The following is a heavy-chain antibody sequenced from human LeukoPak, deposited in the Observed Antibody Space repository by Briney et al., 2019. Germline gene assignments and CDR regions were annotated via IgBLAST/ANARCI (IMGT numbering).Heavy chain of an antibody. CDR1: GFTFDDYA. V-gene: IGHV3-9*01. CDR2: ISWNSGSI. D-gene: IGHD4-17*01. Sequence: PGRSLRLSCAASGFTFDDYAMHWVRQAPGKGLEWVSGISWNSGSIGYADSVKGRFTISRDNAKNSLYLQMNSLRAEDTALYYCAKGFRSGERDFDYWGQGTLVTVSS. CDR3: AKGFRSGERDFDY. J-gene: IGHJ4*02.